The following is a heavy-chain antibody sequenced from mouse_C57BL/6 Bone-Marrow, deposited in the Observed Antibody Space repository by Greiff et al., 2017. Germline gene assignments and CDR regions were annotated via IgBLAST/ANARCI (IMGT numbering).Heavy chain of an antibody. Sequence: QVQLKESGPGLVAPSQSLSITCTVSGFSLTSYAISWVRQPPGKGLEWLGEIWTGGGKNYNSALQTKPGISKDNYKWQVFLKMNSLQTDDKARYYCASSTYYGKGAWFAYWGQGTLVTVSA. CDR2: IWTGGGK. D-gene: IGHD2-10*01. CDR1: GFSLTSYA. J-gene: IGHJ3*01. V-gene: IGHV2-9-1*01. CDR3: ASSTYYGKGAWFAY.